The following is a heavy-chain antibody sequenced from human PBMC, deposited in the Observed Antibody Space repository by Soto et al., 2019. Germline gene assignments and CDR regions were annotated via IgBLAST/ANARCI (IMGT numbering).Heavy chain of an antibody. CDR2: ISGYNGNT. CDR1: GYTITIDV. Sequence: APVKVSRKAAGYTITIDVVSWLRQAPGQGLEWMGWISGYNGNTNYVQNLQGRITMTTDTSTSTAYMELRSLRSDDTAVYYCARDRGSGWFVYWGQGTQVTVSS. J-gene: IGHJ4*02. V-gene: IGHV1-18*01. D-gene: IGHD6-19*01. CDR3: ARDRGSGWFVY.